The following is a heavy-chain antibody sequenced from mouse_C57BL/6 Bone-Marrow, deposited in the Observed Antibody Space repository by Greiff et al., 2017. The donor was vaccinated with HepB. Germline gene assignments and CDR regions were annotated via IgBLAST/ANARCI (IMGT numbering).Heavy chain of an antibody. Sequence: EVQLVESGGGLVQPGGSLKLSCAASGFTFSDYYMYWVRQTPEKRLEWVAYISNGGGSTYYPDTVKGRFTISRDNAKNTLYLQMSRLKSEDTAMYYCARRENYDYDDYAMDYWGQGTSVTVSS. D-gene: IGHD2-4*01. CDR2: ISNGGGST. J-gene: IGHJ4*01. CDR1: GFTFSDYY. V-gene: IGHV5-12*01. CDR3: ARRENYDYDDYAMDY.